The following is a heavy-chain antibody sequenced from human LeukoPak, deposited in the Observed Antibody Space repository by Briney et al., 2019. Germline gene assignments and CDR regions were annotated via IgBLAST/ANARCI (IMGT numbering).Heavy chain of an antibody. CDR1: GGTFSSYA. CDR2: IIPIFGTA. CDR3: ARAYCGGDCRHPPPPLNDY. V-gene: IGHV1-69*05. Sequence: GASVKVSCKASGGTFSSYAISWVRQAPGQGLEWMGRIIPIFGTANYAQKFQGRVTITTDESTSTAYMELSSLRSEDTAVYYCARAYCGGDCRHPPPPLNDYWGQGTLVTVSS. D-gene: IGHD2-21*02. J-gene: IGHJ4*02.